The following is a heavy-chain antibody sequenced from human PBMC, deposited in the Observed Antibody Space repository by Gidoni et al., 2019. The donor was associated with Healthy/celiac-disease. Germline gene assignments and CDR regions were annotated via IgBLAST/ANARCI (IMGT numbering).Heavy chain of an antibody. CDR1: GFSLSPSGMC. Sequence: RESGPALVKPTQTLTLTCTFSGFSLSPSGMCVSWIRQPPGKALEWLALIDWDDDKYYSTSLKTSLTISKDTSKNQVVLTMTNMDPVDTATYYCARTYYYDSSGYYHRYFDYWGQGTLVTVSS. J-gene: IGHJ4*02. V-gene: IGHV2-70*01. CDR2: IDWDDDK. CDR3: ARTYYYDSSGYYHRYFDY. D-gene: IGHD3-22*01.